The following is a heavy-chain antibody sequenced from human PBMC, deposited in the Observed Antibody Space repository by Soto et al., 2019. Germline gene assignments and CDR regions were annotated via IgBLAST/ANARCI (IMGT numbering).Heavy chain of an antibody. CDR3: ARGSDIVVVVAATQYFDY. J-gene: IGHJ4*02. CDR1: GYTFTGYD. Sequence: ASVKVSCKASGYTFTGYDMHWVRQAPGQGLEWMGWINPNSGGTNYAQKFQGWVTMTRDTSISTAYMELSRLRSDDTAVYYCARGSDIVVVVAATQYFDYWGQGTLVTVSS. D-gene: IGHD2-15*01. V-gene: IGHV1-2*04. CDR2: INPNSGGT.